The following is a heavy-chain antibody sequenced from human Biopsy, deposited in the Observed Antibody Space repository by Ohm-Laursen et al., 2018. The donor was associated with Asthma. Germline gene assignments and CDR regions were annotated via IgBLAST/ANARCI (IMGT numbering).Heavy chain of an antibody. CDR1: GFTFGDYW. CDR2: IKHDGSEK. J-gene: IGHJ6*02. V-gene: IGHV3-7*01. CDR3: AKDTEGRYDFWSGLSYNYYGMDV. D-gene: IGHD3-3*01. Sequence: SLRLSCAASGFTFGDYWMSWVRRVPGKGLEWVANIKHDGSEKNHVDSLKGRFTISRDNAKNSLYLQMNSLRAEDTAVYYCAKDTEGRYDFWSGLSYNYYGMDVWGQGTTVTVSS.